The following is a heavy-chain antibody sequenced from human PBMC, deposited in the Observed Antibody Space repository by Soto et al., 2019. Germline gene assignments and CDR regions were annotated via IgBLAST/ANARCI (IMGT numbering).Heavy chain of an antibody. CDR1: GFTFSSYG. Sequence: QVQLVESGGGVVQPGRSLRLSCAASGFTFSSYGMHWVRQAPGKGLEWVAVIWYDGSNKYYADSVKGRFTISRDNSKNPLYLPMNRLRAEDTGVDYCARSYGSGEGWFDPWGQGTLVTVSS. J-gene: IGHJ5*02. CDR2: IWYDGSNK. CDR3: ARSYGSGEGWFDP. D-gene: IGHD3-10*01. V-gene: IGHV3-33*01.